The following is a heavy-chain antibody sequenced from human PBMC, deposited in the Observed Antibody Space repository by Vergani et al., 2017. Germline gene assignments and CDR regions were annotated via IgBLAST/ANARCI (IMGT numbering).Heavy chain of an antibody. CDR2: INPSGGHT. J-gene: IGHJ4*02. Sequence: VQVVQSGAEVKKSGASVKVSCKPSGYTFSNYYMHWVRQAPGQGLEWMGLINPSGGHTNYAQEFQGRVTMTRDTSTSTVYMELSSLRSEDTAIYDCARGEYGILTGYRYWGQGTLVTVSA. D-gene: IGHD3-9*01. V-gene: IGHV1-46*01. CDR1: GYTFSNYY. CDR3: ARGEYGILTGYRY.